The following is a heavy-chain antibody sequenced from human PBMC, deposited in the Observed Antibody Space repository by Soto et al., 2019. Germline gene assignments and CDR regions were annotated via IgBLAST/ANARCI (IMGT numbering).Heavy chain of an antibody. V-gene: IGHV3-21*01. CDR2: ISSSSSYI. CDR3: ARAPYSSGPYYFDC. D-gene: IGHD6-19*01. Sequence: EVQLVESGGGLVKPGGSLRLSCAASGFTFSSYSMNWVRQAPGKGLEWVSSISSSSSYIYYADSVKGRFTISRDNAKNSLYLQMNSLRAEDTAVYYCARAPYSSGPYYFDCWGQGTLVTVSS. CDR1: GFTFSSYS. J-gene: IGHJ4*02.